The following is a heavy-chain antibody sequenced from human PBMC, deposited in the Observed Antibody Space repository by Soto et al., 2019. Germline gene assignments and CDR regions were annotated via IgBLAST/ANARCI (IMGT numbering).Heavy chain of an antibody. CDR2: VYYSGTT. CDR1: GGSVSDKTYY. Sequence: SETLSLTCSVSGGSVSDKTYYWSWLRQPPGKRLEWIGYVYYSGTTNYNPSLKSRVTISVDLSKNQFSLRLSSVTTADTALYYCARTTAVPNSLRSRYFFDYWGQGTLVTVSS. V-gene: IGHV4-61*01. CDR3: ARTTAVPNSLRSRYFFDY. D-gene: IGHD4-17*01. J-gene: IGHJ4*02.